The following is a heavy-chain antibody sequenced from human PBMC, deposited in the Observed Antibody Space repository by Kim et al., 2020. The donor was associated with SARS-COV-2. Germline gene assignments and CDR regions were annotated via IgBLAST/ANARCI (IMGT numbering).Heavy chain of an antibody. V-gene: IGHV1-24*01. CDR3: ATHHGYSYGPPGYRDAFDI. CDR2: FDPEDGET. J-gene: IGHJ3*02. D-gene: IGHD5-18*01. CDR1: GYTLTELS. Sequence: ASVKVSCKVSGYTLTELSMHWVRQAPGKGLEWMGGFDPEDGETIYAQKFKGRVTMTEDTSTDTAYMELSSLRSGDTAVYYCATHHGYSYGPPGYRDAFDIWGQGTLVTVSS.